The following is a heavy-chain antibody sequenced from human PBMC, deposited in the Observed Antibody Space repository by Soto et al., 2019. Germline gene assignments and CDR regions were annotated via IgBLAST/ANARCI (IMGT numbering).Heavy chain of an antibody. CDR2: IYHSGST. J-gene: IGHJ4*02. D-gene: IGHD6-13*01. V-gene: IGHV4-38-2*01. CDR3: ARLRPYSSSWYGNYFDY. Sequence: SETLSLTCAVSGYSISSGYYWGWIRQPPGKGLEWIGSIYHSGSTYYNPSLKSRVTISVDTSKNQFSLKLSSVTAADTAVYYCARLRPYSSSWYGNYFDYWGQGTLVTVS. CDR1: GYSISSGYY.